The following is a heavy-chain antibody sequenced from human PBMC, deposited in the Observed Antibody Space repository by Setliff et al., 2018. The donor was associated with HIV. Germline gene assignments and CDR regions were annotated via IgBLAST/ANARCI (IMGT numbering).Heavy chain of an antibody. J-gene: IGHJ6*03. CDR1: GASFSSGGYY. Sequence: LTCNVSGASFSSGGYYWSWIRQHPGKGLEWIGYMSYSGSTFYKSSLKSRVTMSIDTSKNQFSLMLSPVTAADTAVYYCARATYTLQFLKWSPDSSLYYYYMDVWGKGTTVTVSS. D-gene: IGHD3-3*01. V-gene: IGHV4-31*03. CDR3: ARATYTLQFLKWSPDSSLYYYYMDV. CDR2: MSYSGST.